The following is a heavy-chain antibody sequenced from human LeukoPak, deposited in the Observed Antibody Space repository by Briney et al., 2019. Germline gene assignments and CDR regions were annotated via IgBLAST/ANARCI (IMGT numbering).Heavy chain of an antibody. CDR1: AFTFNNYW. CDR3: ARDTYRSFDY. CDR2: INSEGTST. Sequence: PGGSLRLSCAASAFTFNNYWMHWVRQAPGKGLVWVSHINSEGTSTIYADSVKGRFTISRDNAKNALYLQMNSLRAEDTAVYYCARDTYRSFDYWGQGTLVTVSS. D-gene: IGHD6-19*01. J-gene: IGHJ4*02. V-gene: IGHV3-74*01.